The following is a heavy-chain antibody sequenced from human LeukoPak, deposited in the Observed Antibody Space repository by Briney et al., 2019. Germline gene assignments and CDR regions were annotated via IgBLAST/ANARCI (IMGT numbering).Heavy chain of an antibody. Sequence: GESLKISCKSSGYSFTSYWIGWVRQMPGKGLEWMGIIYPGDSDTRYSPSFQGQVTISADKSISTAYLQWSSLKASDTAMYYCARQRSSGWYFYYMDVWGKGTTVTVSS. CDR3: ARQRSSGWYFYYMDV. D-gene: IGHD6-19*01. CDR1: GYSFTSYW. J-gene: IGHJ6*03. V-gene: IGHV5-51*01. CDR2: IYPGDSDT.